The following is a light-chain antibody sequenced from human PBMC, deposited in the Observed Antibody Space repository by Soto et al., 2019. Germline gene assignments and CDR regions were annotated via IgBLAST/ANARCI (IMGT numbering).Light chain of an antibody. CDR3: QHYYSPPLT. J-gene: IGKJ4*01. V-gene: IGKV4-1*01. CDR2: WTS. Sequence: DIVMTQSPDSLAVSLGERATINCKSSQSVLYSSNNKNYVAWYQQSPGQPPKLLIYWTSIRESGVPDRFSGSGSGTDFTLTISSLHAEDVAVYFCQHYYSPPLTFGGGTKVEIK. CDR1: QSVLYSSNNKNY.